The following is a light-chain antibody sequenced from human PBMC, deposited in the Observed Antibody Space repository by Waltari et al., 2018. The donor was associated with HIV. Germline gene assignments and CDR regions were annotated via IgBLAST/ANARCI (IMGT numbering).Light chain of an antibody. CDR2: EVS. V-gene: IGLV2-14*01. Sequence: QSALTQPASVSGSPGQSITISCTGTSSDVGGYNYVSWSQQHPGKAPKLMIYEVSNRPSGVSNRVSGSKSGNTASLTISGLQAEDEADYYCSSYTSSSSWVFGGGTKLTVL. J-gene: IGLJ3*02. CDR3: SSYTSSSSWV. CDR1: SSDVGGYNY.